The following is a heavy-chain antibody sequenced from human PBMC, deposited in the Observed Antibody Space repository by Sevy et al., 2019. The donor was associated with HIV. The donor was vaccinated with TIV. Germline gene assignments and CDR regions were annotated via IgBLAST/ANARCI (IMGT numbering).Heavy chain of an antibody. V-gene: IGHV3-33*01. CDR3: ARDGAAAGTGAIYYYYGMDV. D-gene: IGHD6-13*01. CDR1: GFTFSTYG. CDR2: MWFDGSNT. J-gene: IGHJ6*02. Sequence: GGSLRLSCAASGFTFSTYGMHWVRQAPGKGLEWVAVMWFDGSNTYYADSVKGRFTISRDIAKNTLHLQMNSLRAEDTAVYYCARDGAAAGTGAIYYYYGMDVWGQGTTVTVSS.